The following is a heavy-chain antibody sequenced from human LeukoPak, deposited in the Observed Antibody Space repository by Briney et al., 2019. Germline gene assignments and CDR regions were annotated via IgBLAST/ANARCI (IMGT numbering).Heavy chain of an antibody. V-gene: IGHV3-21*01. D-gene: IGHD6-19*01. CDR2: ISSSSSYI. CDR1: GFTFSSYS. J-gene: IGHJ4*02. CDR3: AREYSSGWGLPDY. Sequence: PGGSLRLSCAASGFTFSSYSMNWVRQAPGKGLEWVSTISSSSSYIYYADSVKGRFTISRDNAKNSLYLQMNSLRAEDTAVYYCAREYSSGWGLPDYWGQGNLVTVSS.